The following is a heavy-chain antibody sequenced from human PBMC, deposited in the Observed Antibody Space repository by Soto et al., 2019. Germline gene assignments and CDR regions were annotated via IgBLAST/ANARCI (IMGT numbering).Heavy chain of an antibody. D-gene: IGHD2-15*01. J-gene: IGHJ5*02. Sequence: QVQLQESGPGLVKPSQTLSLTCTVSGCSISSGGYYWSWIRQHPGKGLEWIGYIYYSGSTYYNPSLKSRVTISVDTSKNQFSLKLSSVTAADTAVYYCARESRIVGWFAPWGQGTLVTVSS. CDR1: GCSISSGGYY. CDR3: ARESRIVGWFAP. CDR2: IYYSGST. V-gene: IGHV4-31*03.